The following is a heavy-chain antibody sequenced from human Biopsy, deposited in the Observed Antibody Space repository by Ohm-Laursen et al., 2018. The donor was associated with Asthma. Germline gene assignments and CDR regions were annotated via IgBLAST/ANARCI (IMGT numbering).Heavy chain of an antibody. CDR3: AGFCSGGNCPNH. D-gene: IGHD2-15*01. J-gene: IGHJ5*02. Sequence: SDTLSLTCTVSGGSISNYYWNWIRQPPGQGLEWIGNIHYSGSTYSNPSLKSRVTISVDTSKKQISLRLSSVIAADTAVYYCAGFCSGGNCPNHWGQGTLVTVSS. V-gene: IGHV4-59*07. CDR1: GGSISNYY. CDR2: IHYSGST.